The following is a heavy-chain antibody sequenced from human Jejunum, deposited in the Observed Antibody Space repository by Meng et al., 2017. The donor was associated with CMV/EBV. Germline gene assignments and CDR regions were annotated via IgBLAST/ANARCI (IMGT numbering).Heavy chain of an antibody. CDR3: ARQKCGGDCDMDV. Sequence: SGFTSSSYGMSWFRQAPGEGLEWVANIKQDGSERYYVDSVKGRFTISRNNAKNSLFLQMDGLRAEDTAVYYCARQKCGGDCDMDVWGQGTTVTVSS. J-gene: IGHJ6*02. D-gene: IGHD2-21*01. CDR1: GFTSSSYG. CDR2: IKQDGSER. V-gene: IGHV3-7*01.